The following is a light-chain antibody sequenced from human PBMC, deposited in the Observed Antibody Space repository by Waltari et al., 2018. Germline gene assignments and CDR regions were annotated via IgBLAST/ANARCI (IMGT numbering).Light chain of an antibody. Sequence: DIQMTQSPSSLSASVGDRVTNTCRASQVISNYLAWYQQKPGKVPKLLIYAASTLQSGVPSRFSGGGSGTDFTLTINSLQPEDVATYYCQKYISAPFTFGPGTKVDIK. V-gene: IGKV1-27*01. CDR1: QVISNY. CDR3: QKYISAPFT. J-gene: IGKJ3*01. CDR2: AAS.